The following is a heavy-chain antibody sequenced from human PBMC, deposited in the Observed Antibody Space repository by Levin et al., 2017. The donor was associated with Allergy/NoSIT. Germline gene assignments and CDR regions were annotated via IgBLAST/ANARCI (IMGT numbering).Heavy chain of an antibody. D-gene: IGHD5-18*01. CDR2: ISGSGGST. CDR1: GFTFSSYA. CDR3: AKHPFPGGYSDGTFDY. J-gene: IGHJ4*02. V-gene: IGHV3-23*01. Sequence: GGSLRLSCAASGFTFSSYAMSWVRQAPGKGLEWVSAISGSGGSTYYADSVKGRFTISRDNSKNTLYLQMNSLRAEDTAVYYCAKHPFPGGYSDGTFDYWGQGTLVTVSS.